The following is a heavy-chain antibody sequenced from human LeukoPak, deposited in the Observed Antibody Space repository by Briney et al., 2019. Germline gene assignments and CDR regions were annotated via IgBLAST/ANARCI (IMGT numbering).Heavy chain of an antibody. V-gene: IGHV4-59*01. D-gene: IGHD6-6*01. CDR2: IYYSGST. Sequence: PSETLSLTCTVSGGSISSCYWSWLRQPPGKGLEWIGYIYYSGSTNYNPSLKSRVTISVDTSKNQFSLKLSSVTAAGTAVYYCARGSPYSSSFCFDYWGQGTLVTVSS. CDR1: GGSISSCY. CDR3: ARGSPYSSSFCFDY. J-gene: IGHJ4*02.